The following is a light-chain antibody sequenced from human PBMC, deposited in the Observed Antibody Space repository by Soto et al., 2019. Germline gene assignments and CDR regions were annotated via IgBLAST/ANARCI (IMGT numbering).Light chain of an antibody. J-gene: IGKJ1*01. CDR2: GAS. CDR3: QQYGSSPRT. V-gene: IGKV3-20*01. CDR1: QSVGSNY. Sequence: EIVLTQSPGTLSFSPGERATLSCRASQSVGSNYLAWYHQKPGQAPRLLIYGASSRASGIPDRFSGSGSGTDFTLTISRLEPEDFAVYYCQQYGSSPRTFGQGTKVDIK.